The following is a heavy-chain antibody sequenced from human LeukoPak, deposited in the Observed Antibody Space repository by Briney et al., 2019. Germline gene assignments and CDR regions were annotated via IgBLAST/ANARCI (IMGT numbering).Heavy chain of an antibody. CDR3: TTDLLAYCGGDCYFHGY. V-gene: IGHV3-15*01. CDR2: IKSKTDGGTT. J-gene: IGHJ4*02. Sequence: GGSLRLSCAASGFTFSNAWMSWVRQAPGKGLEWVGRIKSKTDGGTTDYAAPVKGRFTISRDDSKNTLYLQMNSLKTEDTAVYYCTTDLLAYCGGDCYFHGYWGQGTLVTVSS. CDR1: GFTFSNAW. D-gene: IGHD2-21*02.